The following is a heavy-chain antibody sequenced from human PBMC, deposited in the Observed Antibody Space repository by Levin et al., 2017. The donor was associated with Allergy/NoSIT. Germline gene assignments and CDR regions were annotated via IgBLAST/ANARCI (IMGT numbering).Heavy chain of an antibody. D-gene: IGHD6-19*01. J-gene: IGHJ4*02. CDR1: GFTFDDYG. CDR2: NNWKGGRT. V-gene: IGHV3-20*04. Sequence: RGESLKISCAASGFTFDDYGMNWVRQAPGKGLEWVSGNNWKGGRTGYADSVKGRFTISRDNAKNSLYLQMNSLRAEDTALYYCARDKGIAVAGGFDDWGQGTLVTVSS. CDR3: ARDKGIAVAGGFDD.